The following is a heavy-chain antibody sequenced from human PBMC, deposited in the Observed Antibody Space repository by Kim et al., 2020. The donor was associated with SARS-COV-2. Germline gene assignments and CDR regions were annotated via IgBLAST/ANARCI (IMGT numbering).Heavy chain of an antibody. CDR3: AREGWGGCYYYGMEV. V-gene: IGHV3-30-3*01. D-gene: IGHD3-16*01. CDR2: ISYDGSNK. Sequence: GGSLRLSCAASGFTFSSYAMHWVRQAPGKGLEWVAVISYDGSNKYYADSVKGRFTISRDNSKNTLYLQMNSLRAEDTAVYYCAREGWGGCYYYGMEVWGQGTSV. CDR1: GFTFSSYA. J-gene: IGHJ6*02.